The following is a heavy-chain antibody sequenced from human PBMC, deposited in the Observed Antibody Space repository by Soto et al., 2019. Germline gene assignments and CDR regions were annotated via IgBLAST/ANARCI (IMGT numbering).Heavy chain of an antibody. Sequence: GGSLILSCAPSGFTFTSYAMAWVRQVPGKGLESVPHISGTGSSTYYLDSLKGRFTISRDNPRNLLYLQINNLREEDTAMYFCSRDVAGGQHSYLYWGRGTLVTVSS. D-gene: IGHD6-13*01. V-gene: IGHV3-23*01. CDR3: SRDVAGGQHSYLY. J-gene: IGHJ4*01. CDR1: GFTFTSYA. CDR2: ISGTGSST.